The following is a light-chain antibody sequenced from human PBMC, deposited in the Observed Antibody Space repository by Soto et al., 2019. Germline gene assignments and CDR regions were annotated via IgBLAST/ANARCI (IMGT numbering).Light chain of an antibody. V-gene: IGKV1-9*01. Sequence: IPLTQSPTSLSTSVGDRVTITGRASQCIINYLSWYQQKPGKAPKLLIYGASTLLSGVPARFGGSGSGTDFTLTVSSLQPEDFASYYCQQLFMYPPTFGPGTKVDIK. CDR1: QCIINY. CDR3: QQLFMYPPT. CDR2: GAS. J-gene: IGKJ3*01.